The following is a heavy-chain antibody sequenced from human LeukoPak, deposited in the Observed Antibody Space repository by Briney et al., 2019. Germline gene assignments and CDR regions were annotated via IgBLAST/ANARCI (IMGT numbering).Heavy chain of an antibody. V-gene: IGHV3-30*18. CDR3: AKDHRRMTIFGVVIPSGNYYYYGMDV. CDR2: ISYDGSNK. J-gene: IGHJ6*02. CDR1: GFTFSSYG. Sequence: PGRSLRLSCAASGFTFSSYGMHWVRQAPGKGLEWVAVISYDGSNKYYADSVKGRFTISRDNSKNTLYLQMNSLRAEDTAVYYCAKDHRRMTIFGVVIPSGNYYYYGMDVWGQGTTVTVSS. D-gene: IGHD3-3*01.